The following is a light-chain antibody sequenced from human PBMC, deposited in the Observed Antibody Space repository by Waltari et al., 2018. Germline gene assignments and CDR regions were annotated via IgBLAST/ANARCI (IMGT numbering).Light chain of an antibody. CDR3: CSYARTSVV. CDR1: SSYFAYFNF. V-gene: IGLV2-23*02. Sequence: QSVLTQPASVSGSPGQSVTTSRPGHSSYFAYFNFVSWYQQHPGKAPKFLIYDVNKRPSGVSSRFSGSRSDDSASLTISGLLAEDEADYYCCSYARTSVVFGGGTSLTVL. J-gene: IGLJ2*01. CDR2: DVN.